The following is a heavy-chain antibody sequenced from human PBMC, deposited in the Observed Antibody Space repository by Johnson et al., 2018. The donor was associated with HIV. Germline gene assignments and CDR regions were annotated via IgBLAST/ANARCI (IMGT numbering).Heavy chain of an antibody. CDR1: GFTFSSYG. CDR3: ARKTPAHAFDI. CDR2: ISYDGSNK. D-gene: IGHD4-23*01. Sequence: VQVVESGGGVVQPGRSLRLSCAASGFTFSSYGMHWVRQAPGKGLEWVAVISYDGSNKYYADSVKGRFTISRDNSKNTLYLQMNSLRAEDTAVYYCARKTPAHAFDIWGQGTMVTVSS. J-gene: IGHJ3*02. V-gene: IGHV3-30*03.